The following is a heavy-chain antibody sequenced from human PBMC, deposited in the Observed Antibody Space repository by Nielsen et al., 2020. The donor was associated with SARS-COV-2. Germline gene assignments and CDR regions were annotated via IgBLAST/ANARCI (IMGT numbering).Heavy chain of an antibody. V-gene: IGHV1-69*04. Sequence: SVKVSCKASGGTFSSDAISWVRQPPGQGLEWVGRIIPILGIANYAQKFQGRVTITADKSTSTAYMELSSLRYEDTAVYYCGRGGRGYSPRIDYWGQGTLVTVSS. CDR1: GGTFSSDA. D-gene: IGHD3-22*01. J-gene: IGHJ4*02. CDR3: GRGGRGYSPRIDY. CDR2: IIPILGIA.